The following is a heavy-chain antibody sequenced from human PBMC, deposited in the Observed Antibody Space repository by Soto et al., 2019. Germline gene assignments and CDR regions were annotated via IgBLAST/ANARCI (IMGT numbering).Heavy chain of an antibody. CDR2: IDWDDDK. CDR3: ARIAQYDYGDYHYYYGMDV. J-gene: IGHJ6*02. Sequence: SGPTLVNPTQTLTLTCTFSGFSPSTSGMCVSWIRQPPGKALEWLALIDWDDDKYYSTSLKTRLTISKDTSKNQVVLTMTNMDPVDTATYYCARIAQYDYGDYHYYYGMDVWGQGTTVTVSS. V-gene: IGHV2-70*01. D-gene: IGHD4-17*01. CDR1: GFSPSTSGMC.